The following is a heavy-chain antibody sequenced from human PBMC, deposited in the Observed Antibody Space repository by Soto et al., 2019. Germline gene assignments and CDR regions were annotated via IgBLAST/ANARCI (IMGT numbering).Heavy chain of an antibody. J-gene: IGHJ4*02. CDR3: ARVNGATSGGNFDY. Sequence: QVQLQESGPGLVKPSGTLSLTCAVSSGSISSINWWSWVRQPPGKGLEWIGEIYHSGSTNYNPSLKNRVTISVDKSKNQFSQKLSSVTAADTAVYYCARVNGATSGGNFDYWGQGTLVTVSS. D-gene: IGHD3-10*01. CDR2: IYHSGST. CDR1: SGSISSINW. V-gene: IGHV4-4*02.